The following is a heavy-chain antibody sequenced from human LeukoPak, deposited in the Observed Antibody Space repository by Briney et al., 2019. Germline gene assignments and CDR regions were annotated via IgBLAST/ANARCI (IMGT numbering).Heavy chain of an antibody. CDR2: ISCDGSNK. CDR3: ARDLYSSGWNFQH. J-gene: IGHJ1*01. Sequence: GGSLRLSCAASGFTFSSYAMHWVRQAPGKGLEWVAVISCDGSNKYYADSVKGRFTISRDNSKNTLYLQMNSLRAEDTAVYYCARDLYSSGWNFQHWGQGTLVTVSS. CDR1: GFTFSSYA. V-gene: IGHV3-30-3*01. D-gene: IGHD6-19*01.